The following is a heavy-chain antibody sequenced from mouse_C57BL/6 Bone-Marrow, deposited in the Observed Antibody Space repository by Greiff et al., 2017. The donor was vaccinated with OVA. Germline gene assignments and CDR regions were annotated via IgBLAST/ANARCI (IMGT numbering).Heavy chain of an antibody. J-gene: IGHJ3*01. V-gene: IGHV1-81*01. Sequence: VKVVKSGAELARPGASVKLSCKASGYTFTSYGISWVKQRTGQGLEWIGEIYPRSGNTYYNEKFKGKATLTADKSSSTAYMELRSLTSEDSAVYFCARDYGSSYNGFAYWGQGTLVTVSA. CDR3: ARDYGSSYNGFAY. CDR1: GYTFTSYG. CDR2: IYPRSGNT. D-gene: IGHD1-1*01.